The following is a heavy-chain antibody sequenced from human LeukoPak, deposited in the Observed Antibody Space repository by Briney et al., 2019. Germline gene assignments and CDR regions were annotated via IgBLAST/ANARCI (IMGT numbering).Heavy chain of an antibody. CDR3: ARGRYCSGGSCYSGRLNWFDP. CDR2: INHSGST. D-gene: IGHD2-15*01. Sequence: PSETLSLTCAVYGGSFSGYYWSWIRQPPGKGLEWIGEINHSGSTNYNPSLKSRVTISVDTSKNQFSLKLSSVTAADTAVYYCARGRYCSGGSCYSGRLNWFDPWGQGTLVTVSS. J-gene: IGHJ5*02. CDR1: GGSFSGYY. V-gene: IGHV4-34*01.